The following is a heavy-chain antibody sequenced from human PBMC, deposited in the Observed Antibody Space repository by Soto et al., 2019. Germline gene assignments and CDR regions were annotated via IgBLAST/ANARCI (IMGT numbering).Heavy chain of an antibody. D-gene: IGHD3-16*01. CDR2: INSDASTT. CDR3: VRDGGQ. V-gene: IGHV3-74*03. Sequence: EVQLVESGGGLGQPGGSLRLSCAASGFSFSSSWMHWVRQAPGKGLVWVSRINSDASTTTYADSVKGRFTISRDNAKNTLYLQMKSLRADDTAVSYCVRDGGQWCKGTLVTVSS. CDR1: GFSFSSSW. J-gene: IGHJ4*02.